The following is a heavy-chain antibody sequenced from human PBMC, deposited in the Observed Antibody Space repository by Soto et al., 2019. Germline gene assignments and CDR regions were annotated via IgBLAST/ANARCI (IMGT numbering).Heavy chain of an antibody. Sequence: QVHLVQSGAEVKKPGTSVKVSCETSGYTFTDYYVHWVRQAPGQGLEWMGRINCDTGGTTYSQKFQGRVTMTRDTSITTVYMDLSRLTSNDTAVYFCTRDLVGYDAFDVWGQGTLVAVSP. CDR1: GYTFTDYY. CDR2: INCDTGGT. CDR3: TRDLVGYDAFDV. D-gene: IGHD2-8*02. V-gene: IGHV1-2*02. J-gene: IGHJ3*01.